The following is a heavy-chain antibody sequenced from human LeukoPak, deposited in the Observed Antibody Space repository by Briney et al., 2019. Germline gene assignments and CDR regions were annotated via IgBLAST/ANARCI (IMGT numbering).Heavy chain of an antibody. J-gene: IGHJ4*02. Sequence: AGGSLRLSCAASGFTFSSYAMSWVRRAPGKGLEWVSAISGSGGSTYYADSVKGRFTISRDNSKNTLYLQMNSLRAEGTAVYYCAKDSSGWFILIDYWGQGTLVTVSS. CDR1: GFTFSSYA. CDR2: ISGSGGST. V-gene: IGHV3-23*01. D-gene: IGHD6-19*01. CDR3: AKDSSGWFILIDY.